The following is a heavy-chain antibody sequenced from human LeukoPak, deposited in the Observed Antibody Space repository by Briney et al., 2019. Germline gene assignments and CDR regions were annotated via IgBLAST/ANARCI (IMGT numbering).Heavy chain of an antibody. V-gene: IGHV3-53*01. D-gene: IGHD1-14*01. J-gene: IGHJ4*02. CDR2: LYSDGNT. CDR3: ARGVEPLAANTLAY. Sequence: GGSLRLSCAASGFTVITNDMTWVRQAPGKGLEWVSVLYSDGNTKYADSVQGRFIISRDNSKNTLYLEMSSLRPDDTAVYYCARGVEPLAANTLAYWGQGTLVTVSS. CDR1: GFTVITND.